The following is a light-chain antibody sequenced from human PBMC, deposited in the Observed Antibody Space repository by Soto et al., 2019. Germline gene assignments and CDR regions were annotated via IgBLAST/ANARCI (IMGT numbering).Light chain of an antibody. CDR1: QSISKW. Sequence: DIQMNQSPSTLSASVGDRVTMTCRASQSISKWLAWYQQKPGTAPKLLIYAASSLQSGVPSRFSGSGSGTEFTLTISSLQTDDFSAYYCQQYHSYWTFGQGTKVDI. CDR3: QQYHSYWT. CDR2: AAS. V-gene: IGKV1-5*01. J-gene: IGKJ1*01.